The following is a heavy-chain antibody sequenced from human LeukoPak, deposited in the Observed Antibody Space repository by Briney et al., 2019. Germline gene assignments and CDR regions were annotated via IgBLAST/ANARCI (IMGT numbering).Heavy chain of an antibody. Sequence: PSETLSLTCTVSGGSISSGDYYWSWIRQPPGKGLEWIGYIYYSGSTYYNPSLRSRVTISVDTSKNQFSLKLSSVTAADTAVYYCARETAIVVVPAAITGGMDVWGKGTTVTVSS. D-gene: IGHD2-2*01. CDR2: IYYSGST. CDR1: GGSISSGDYY. CDR3: ARETAIVVVPAAITGGMDV. V-gene: IGHV4-30-4*08. J-gene: IGHJ6*03.